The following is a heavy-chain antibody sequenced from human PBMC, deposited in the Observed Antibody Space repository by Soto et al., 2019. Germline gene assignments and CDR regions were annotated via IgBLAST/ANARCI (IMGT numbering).Heavy chain of an antibody. J-gene: IGHJ6*02. CDR2: IGTAGDT. CDR1: GFTFSSYD. Sequence: GGSLRLSCAASGFTFSSYDMHWVRQATGKGLEWVSAIGTAGDTYYPGSVKGRFTISRENAKNSLYLQMNSLRAGDTAVYYCARAIGYGSGAPYYGMDGWGQGTTVTVSS. CDR3: ARAIGYGSGAPYYGMDG. V-gene: IGHV3-13*04. D-gene: IGHD3-10*01.